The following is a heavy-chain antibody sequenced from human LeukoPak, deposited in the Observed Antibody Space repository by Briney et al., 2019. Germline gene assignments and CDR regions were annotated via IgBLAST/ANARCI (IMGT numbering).Heavy chain of an antibody. CDR1: GFPFTSYG. J-gene: IGHJ4*02. CDR3: AKSRSGWHFDY. CDR2: ISYDGDDK. Sequence: GGSLRLSCAASGFPFTSYGMHWVRQAPGKGLEWVAVISYDGDDKYYADSVKGRFTISRDNSKNTLYLQMTSLRAEDTAVYYCAKSRSGWHFDYWGQGILVTVSS. D-gene: IGHD6-19*01. V-gene: IGHV3-30*18.